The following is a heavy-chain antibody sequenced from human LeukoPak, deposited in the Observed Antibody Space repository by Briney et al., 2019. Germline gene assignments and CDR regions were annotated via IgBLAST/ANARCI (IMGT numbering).Heavy chain of an antibody. CDR2: IRSKAYNYAT. Sequence: GGSLRLSCAASGFTFSGSAMHWVRQASGKGLEWVGRIRSKAYNYATAYVVSVKGRFTISRDDSKNTAYLQMNSLKTEDTAMYYCVRHSDGSDSNCYSDWGQGSLVTVSS. D-gene: IGHD2-15*01. V-gene: IGHV3-73*01. CDR3: VRHSDGSDSNCYSD. J-gene: IGHJ4*02. CDR1: GFTFSGSA.